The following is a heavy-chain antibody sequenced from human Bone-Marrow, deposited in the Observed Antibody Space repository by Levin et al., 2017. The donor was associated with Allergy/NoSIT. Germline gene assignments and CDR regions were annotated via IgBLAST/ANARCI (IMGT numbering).Heavy chain of an antibody. CDR2: ISSSGSTI. V-gene: IGHV3-11*01. D-gene: IGHD3-3*01. J-gene: IGHJ3*02. CDR3: ARDQPGKYDFWSGYYTNDAFDI. Sequence: GESLKISCAASGFTFSDYYMSWIRQAPGKGLEWVSYISSSGSTIYYADSVKGRFTISRDNAKNSLYLQMNSLRAEDTAVYYCARDQPGKYDFWSGYYTNDAFDIWGQGTMVTVSS. CDR1: GFTFSDYY.